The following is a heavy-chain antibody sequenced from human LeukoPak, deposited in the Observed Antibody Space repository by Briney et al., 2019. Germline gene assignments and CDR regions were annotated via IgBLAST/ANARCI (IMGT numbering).Heavy chain of an antibody. V-gene: IGHV4-38-2*02. Sequence: PSETLSLTCSVSGYSLNSGPYWGWIRQPPGKGLEWIGSIHHSGSTYYNPSLRSRVTISVDTSKKQFSLKLSSVTAADTAVYYCATPQGYCSSTSCPLGYWGQGTLVTVSS. CDR1: GYSLNSGPY. CDR2: IHHSGST. D-gene: IGHD2-2*01. J-gene: IGHJ4*02. CDR3: ATPQGYCSSTSCPLGY.